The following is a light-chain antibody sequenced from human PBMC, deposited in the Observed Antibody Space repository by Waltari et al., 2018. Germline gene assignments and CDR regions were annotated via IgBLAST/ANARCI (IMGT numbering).Light chain of an antibody. CDR1: DSNIGSNT. CDR3: AVWDDSLTGPV. V-gene: IGLV1-44*01. J-gene: IGLJ2*01. CDR2: RSN. Sequence: QSVLTQPPSASGTPGQRVTISCSGSDSNIGSNTVTWYQQLPGTAPNRLIYRSNQRPSGVPARFAVSKSGPSASLAISGLQSADEADYYCAVWDDSLTGPVFGGGTKLTVL.